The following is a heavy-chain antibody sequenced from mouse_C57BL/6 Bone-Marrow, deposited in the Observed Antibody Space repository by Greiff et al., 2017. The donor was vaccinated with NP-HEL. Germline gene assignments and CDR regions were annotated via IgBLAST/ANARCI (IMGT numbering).Heavy chain of an antibody. D-gene: IGHD2-13*01. CDR3: ARERVFYGVDY. J-gene: IGHJ2*01. CDR1: GYAFSSYW. V-gene: IGHV1-80*01. CDR2: IYPGDGDT. Sequence: QVQLQQSGAELVKPGASVKISCKASGYAFSSYWMNWVKQRPGKGLEWIGQIYPGDGDTNYNGKFKGKATLTADKSSSTAYMQLSSLTSEDSAVYFCARERVFYGVDYWGQGTTLTVSS.